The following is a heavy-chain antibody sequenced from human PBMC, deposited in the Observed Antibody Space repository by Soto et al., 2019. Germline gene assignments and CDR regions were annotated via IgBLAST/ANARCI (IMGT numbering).Heavy chain of an antibody. Sequence: SETLSLTCAVSGGSMKSGGYSWSWIRQPPGKGLEWIGYIYHSGSTYYNPSLKSRVTISVDRSKNQFSLKLTSVTAADTAVYYCARVPGPWGQGTLVTVSS. J-gene: IGHJ5*02. V-gene: IGHV4-30-2*01. CDR2: IYHSGST. D-gene: IGHD3-10*01. CDR3: ARVPGP. CDR1: GGSMKSGGYS.